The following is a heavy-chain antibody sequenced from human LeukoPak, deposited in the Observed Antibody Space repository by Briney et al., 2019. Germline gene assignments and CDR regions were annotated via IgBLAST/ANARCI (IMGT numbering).Heavy chain of an antibody. V-gene: IGHV5-51*01. CDR1: GYSFTSYW. J-gene: IGHJ6*02. D-gene: IGHD5-18*01. CDR3: AGHRFLRYSYGNTHYYYYGMDV. Sequence: GESLKISCKGSGYSFTSYWIGWVRQMPGKGLEWMGIIYPGDSDTRYSPSFQGQVTISADKSISTAYLQWSSLKASDTAMYYCAGHRFLRYSYGNTHYYYYGMDVWGQGTTVTVSS. CDR2: IYPGDSDT.